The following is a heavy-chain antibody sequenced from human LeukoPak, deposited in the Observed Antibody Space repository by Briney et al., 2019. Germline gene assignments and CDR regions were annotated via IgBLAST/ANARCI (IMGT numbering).Heavy chain of an antibody. D-gene: IGHD3-10*01. CDR3: ARGHEALGY. J-gene: IGHJ4*02. CDR1: GFTISDNY. V-gene: IGHV3-53*01. Sequence: GSLRLSCAASGFTISDNYMTWVRQAPGKGPEWVSVIYSGGRTVYADSVKGRFTFFRDNSNNKLYLQMNSLRAEDTAKYYCARGHEALGYWGQGTLVTVSS. CDR2: IYSGGRT.